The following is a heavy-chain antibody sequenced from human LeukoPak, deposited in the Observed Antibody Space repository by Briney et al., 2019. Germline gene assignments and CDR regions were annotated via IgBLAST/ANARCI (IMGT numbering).Heavy chain of an antibody. D-gene: IGHD1-26*01. CDR3: ASGSRRPSSYYYMDV. Sequence: PGGSLRLSCVASGFTFSSYAMSWVRQAPGKGLEWVSAISGSGGSTYYADSVKGRFTISRDNSKNTLYLQMNSLRAEDTAVYYCASGSRRPSSYYYMDVWGKGTTVTVSS. J-gene: IGHJ6*03. CDR1: GFTFSSYA. V-gene: IGHV3-23*01. CDR2: ISGSGGST.